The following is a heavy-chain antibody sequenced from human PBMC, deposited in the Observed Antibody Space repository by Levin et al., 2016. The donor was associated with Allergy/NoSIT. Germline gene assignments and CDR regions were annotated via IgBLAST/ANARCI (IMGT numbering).Heavy chain of an antibody. J-gene: IGHJ6*03. CDR3: ARDYYSSSWYYYYYMDV. V-gene: IGHV1-3*01. CDR1: GYTFTSYA. D-gene: IGHD6-13*01. CDR2: INAGNGNT. Sequence: ASVKVSCKASGYTFTSYAMHWVRQAPGQRLEWMGWINAGNGNTKYSQKFQGRVTITRDTSASTAYMELSSLRSEDTAVYYCARDYYSSSWYYYYYMDVWGKGTTVTVSS.